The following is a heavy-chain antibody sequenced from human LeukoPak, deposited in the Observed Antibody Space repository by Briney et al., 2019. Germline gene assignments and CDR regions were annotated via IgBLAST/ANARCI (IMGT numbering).Heavy chain of an antibody. CDR3: ARDPDCSSTSCYDVGGFDY. CDR2: ISSSGGTI. D-gene: IGHD2-2*01. CDR1: GFTFSSYE. J-gene: IGHJ4*02. V-gene: IGHV3-48*03. Sequence: PGGSLRLSCAASGFTFSSYEMNWVRQAPGKGLEWVSYISSSGGTIYYADSVKGRFTISRDNAKNSLYLQMNSLRAEDTAVYYCARDPDCSSTSCYDVGGFDYWGQGTLVTVSS.